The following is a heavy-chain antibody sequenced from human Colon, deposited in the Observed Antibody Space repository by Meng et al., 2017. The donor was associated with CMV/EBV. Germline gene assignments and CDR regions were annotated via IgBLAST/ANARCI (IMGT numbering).Heavy chain of an antibody. CDR1: GFIFTDYA. V-gene: IGHV3-23*01. J-gene: IGHJ4*02. CDR3: ARGHDFDY. D-gene: IGHD3-16*01. CDR2: INGRGDNT. Sequence: GESLKISCTASGFIFTDYAMAWVRQAPGEGLEWVSAINGRGDNTYYADSVRGRFTISRDNSKNMLYLQMNNLRAEDTAVYYCARGHDFDYWGQGTLVTVSS.